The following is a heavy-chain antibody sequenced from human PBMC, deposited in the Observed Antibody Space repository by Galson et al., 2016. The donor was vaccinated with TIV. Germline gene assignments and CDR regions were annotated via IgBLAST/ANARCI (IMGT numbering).Heavy chain of an antibody. CDR2: ISGYNDNT. J-gene: IGHJ4*02. CDR3: ARVVGTVITQKSFDF. Sequence: SVKVSCKASGYSFINYYITWVRQAPGQGLEWMGWISGYNDNTNYTLKFQGRLTMTTDTYTSTSYMELRSLRSDDTAVYNCARVVGTVITQKSFDFWGQGTPVTVSS. CDR1: GYSFINYY. V-gene: IGHV1-18*01. D-gene: IGHD4-23*01.